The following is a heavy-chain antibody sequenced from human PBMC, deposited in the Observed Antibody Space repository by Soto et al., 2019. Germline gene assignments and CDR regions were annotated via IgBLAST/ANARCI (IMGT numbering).Heavy chain of an antibody. J-gene: IGHJ5*02. CDR2: IYYSGST. Sequence: QLQLQESGPGLVKPSETLSLTCTVSGGSISSSSYYWGWIRQPPGKGLEWIGSIYYSGSTYYNPSLKSRVTISVDTSKNQFSLKLSSVTAADTAVYYCARPIDYSNYGGHGWFDPWGQGTLVTVSS. CDR1: GGSISSSSYY. CDR3: ARPIDYSNYGGHGWFDP. D-gene: IGHD4-4*01. V-gene: IGHV4-39*01.